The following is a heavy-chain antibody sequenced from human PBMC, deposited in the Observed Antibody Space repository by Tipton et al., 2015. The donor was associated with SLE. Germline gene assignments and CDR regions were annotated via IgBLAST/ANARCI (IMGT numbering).Heavy chain of an antibody. CDR2: ISSSGGTI. CDR3: ASSGAIPEHY. CDR1: GFTFSNYN. D-gene: IGHD2-2*02. J-gene: IGHJ4*02. Sequence: SLRLSCAASGFTFSNYNMNWIRQAPGKGLEYVSFISSSGGTIYYADSVKGRFTISRDNAKNSLHLQMNSLRAEDTALYYCASSGAIPEHYWGQGTLVTVSS. V-gene: IGHV3-48*01.